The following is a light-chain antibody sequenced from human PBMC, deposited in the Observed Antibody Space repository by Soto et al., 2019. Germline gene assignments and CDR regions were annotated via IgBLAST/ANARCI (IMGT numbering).Light chain of an antibody. CDR2: KAS. CDR3: QHYNSYSEA. J-gene: IGKJ1*01. CDR1: QSISNW. V-gene: IGKV1-5*03. Sequence: DIQMTQSPSTLSASVGDRVTITCRASQSISNWLAWYQQKPGKAPKLLIYKASTLKNGVPSRFSGSGSGTEFTLTISSLQPDDFATYYCQHYNSYSEAFGQGTKVDIK.